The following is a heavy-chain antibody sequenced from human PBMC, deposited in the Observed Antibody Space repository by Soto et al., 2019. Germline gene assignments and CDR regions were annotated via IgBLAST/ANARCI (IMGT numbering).Heavy chain of an antibody. CDR1: GFTFNTYG. D-gene: IGHD3-16*02. V-gene: IGHV3-30*04. Sequence: QVQLVESGGGVVQPGRALRLSCAASGFTFNTYGMHWVRQAPGKGLDWVAVISFDEKIQYYADSVKGRFTISRDNSKNTLALQMDSLRPGETVVYYCGKGADRSMITFVAVIADWVQGTLVTVSS. CDR2: ISFDEKIQ. J-gene: IGHJ4*02. CDR3: GKGADRSMITFVAVIAD.